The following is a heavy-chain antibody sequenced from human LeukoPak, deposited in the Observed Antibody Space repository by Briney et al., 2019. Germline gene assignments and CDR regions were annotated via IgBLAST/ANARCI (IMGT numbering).Heavy chain of an antibody. Sequence: SVTVSFKASGGTFIICGISWVRQAPGQGLEWMGGIIPMFGTANYSKKFQGRVTITAAEYTSTAYTELTSLRSEDTAVYYCARRQGRYFDYWGQGTLVTVSS. CDR3: ARRQGRYFDY. J-gene: IGHJ4*02. V-gene: IGHV1-69*01. CDR2: IIPMFGTA. CDR1: GGTFIICG.